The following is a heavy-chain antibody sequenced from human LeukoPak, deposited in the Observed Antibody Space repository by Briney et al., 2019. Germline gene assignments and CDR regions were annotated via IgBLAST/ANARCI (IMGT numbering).Heavy chain of an antibody. V-gene: IGHV3-21*01. CDR2: ISSSSTYI. CDR3: ARDRNFDWLGDY. J-gene: IGHJ4*02. CDR1: GFTFSSYN. Sequence: GGSLRLSCAASGFTFSSYNMNWVRQAPGRGLEWVSIISSSSTYIYYADSVKGRFTISRDNAKNSLYLQMNSLRAEGTAVYYCARDRNFDWLGDYWGQGTLVTVSS. D-gene: IGHD3-9*01.